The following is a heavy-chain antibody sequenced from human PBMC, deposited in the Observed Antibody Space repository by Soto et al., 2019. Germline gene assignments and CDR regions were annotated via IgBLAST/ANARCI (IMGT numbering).Heavy chain of an antibody. D-gene: IGHD3-10*01. CDR3: ARDPSHGSGSYLDY. Sequence: GGSLRLSCAASGFTFSNYGMHWVRQAPGKGLEWVAVIWYDGSNKYYADSVKGRFTISRDNSKNTLFVQMNSLRAEDTAVYYCARDPSHGSGSYLDYWGQGTLVTVSS. CDR1: GFTFSNYG. V-gene: IGHV3-33*01. CDR2: IWYDGSNK. J-gene: IGHJ4*02.